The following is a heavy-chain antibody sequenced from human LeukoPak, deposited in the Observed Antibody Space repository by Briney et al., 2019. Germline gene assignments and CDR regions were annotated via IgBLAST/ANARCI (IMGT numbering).Heavy chain of an antibody. CDR3: ARGRYGWLPFDY. J-gene: IGHJ4*02. CDR1: GGSISSSSYY. V-gene: IGHV4-39*06. D-gene: IGHD3-16*01. Sequence: SGTLSLTCTVSGGSISSSSYYWGWIRQPPGKGLEWIGSIYYSGSTYYNPSLKSRVTISVDTSKNQFTLKLSSVTAADTAVYYCARGRYGWLPFDYWGQGTLVTVSS. CDR2: IYYSGST.